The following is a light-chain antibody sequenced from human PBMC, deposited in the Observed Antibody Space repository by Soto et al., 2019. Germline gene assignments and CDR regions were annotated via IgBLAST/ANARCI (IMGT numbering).Light chain of an antibody. J-gene: IGLJ1*01. CDR2: DVS. Sequence: QTALTQAASLSGSPGQTITISCTGTSSDDGGSNYVSWYQQPQGKDPELMSYDVSNRPSGVSNRLPISKSGNTASLTISGRQAEDEADYYCSSYTSSSTLEVFGTGTKVTV. CDR1: SSDDGGSNY. V-gene: IGLV2-14*01. CDR3: SSYTSSSTLEV.